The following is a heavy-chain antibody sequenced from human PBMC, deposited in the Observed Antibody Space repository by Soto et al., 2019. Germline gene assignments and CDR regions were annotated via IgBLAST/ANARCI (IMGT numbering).Heavy chain of an antibody. V-gene: IGHV3-23*01. CDR1: GFTFSSYA. D-gene: IGHD3-22*01. J-gene: IGHJ4*02. CDR2: ISGSGGST. CDR3: AKPPPYDSSGYYYPLEPTRHNY. Sequence: PGGSLRLSCAASGFTFSSYAMSWVRQAPGKGLEWVSAISGSGGSTYYADSVKGRFTISRDNSKNTLYLQMNSLRAEDTAVYYCAKPPPYDSSGYYYPLEPTRHNYWGQGTLVSVPQ.